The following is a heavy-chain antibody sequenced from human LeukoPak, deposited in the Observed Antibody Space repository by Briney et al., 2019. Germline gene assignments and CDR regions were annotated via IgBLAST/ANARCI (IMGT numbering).Heavy chain of an antibody. CDR2: IYYSGST. V-gene: IGHV4-39*07. Sequence: ASETLSLTCTVSGGSISSSSYYWGWIRQPPGKGLEWIGSIYYSGSTYYNPSLKSRVTISVDTSKNQFSLKLSSVTAADTAVYYCARGILTTVVRLFDYWGQGTLVTVSS. CDR3: ARGILTTVVRLFDY. J-gene: IGHJ4*02. D-gene: IGHD4-17*01. CDR1: GGSISSSSYY.